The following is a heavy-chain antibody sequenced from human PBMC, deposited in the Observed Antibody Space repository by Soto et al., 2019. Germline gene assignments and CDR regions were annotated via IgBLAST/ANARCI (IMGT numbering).Heavy chain of an antibody. CDR3: ARGSTDSYPGSRIFDF. CDR2: ITDTGGDA. D-gene: IGHD3-10*01. CDR1: GLTFGSRA. Sequence: EVQLLESGGDLKQPGGSLRLYCVASGLTFGSRAMSWVRQAPGEGLQWVSTITDTGGDAKYADSVRGRFVISRDNSKKTLYLQMTSLTAEDSAMYYCARGSTDSYPGSRIFDFWGRGTLVTVSS. V-gene: IGHV3-23*01. J-gene: IGHJ4*02.